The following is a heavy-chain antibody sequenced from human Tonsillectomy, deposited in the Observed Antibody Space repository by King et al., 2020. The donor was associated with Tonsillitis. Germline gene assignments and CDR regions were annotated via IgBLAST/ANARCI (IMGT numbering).Heavy chain of an antibody. V-gene: IGHV3-21*01. D-gene: IGHD2-21*02. Sequence: VQLVESGGGLVKPGGSLRLSCAASGFSLSTHSMNWVRQAPGKGLEWVSSISSSSSYIYYADSVKGRFTISRDNAKNSLYLQMNSLRAEDTAVYYCARDRLAYCGGDCYSGAFDIWGQGTMVTVSS. CDR1: GFSLSTHS. J-gene: IGHJ3*02. CDR3: ARDRLAYCGGDCYSGAFDI. CDR2: ISSSSSYI.